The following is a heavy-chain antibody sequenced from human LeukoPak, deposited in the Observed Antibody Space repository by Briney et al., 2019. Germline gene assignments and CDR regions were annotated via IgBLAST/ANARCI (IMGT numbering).Heavy chain of an antibody. CDR1: GFTFSSYE. J-gene: IGHJ3*02. Sequence: RPGGSLRLSCAASGFTFSSYEMNWVRQAPGKGLEWVSYISSSGSTICYADSVKGRFTISRDNAKNSLYLQMNSLRAEDTAVYYCARDERSYGDRRGAAFDIWGQGTMVTVSS. CDR3: ARDERSYGDRRGAAFDI. CDR2: ISSSGSTI. V-gene: IGHV3-48*03. D-gene: IGHD4-17*01.